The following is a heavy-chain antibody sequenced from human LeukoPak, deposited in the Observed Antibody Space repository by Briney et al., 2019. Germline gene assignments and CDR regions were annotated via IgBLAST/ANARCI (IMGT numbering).Heavy chain of an antibody. Sequence: GASVKVSCKASGYTFTSYFIHWVRQAPGQGLEWLGIINPSGGSTIYAQKLQARVTTTSDMSTSTVYMDLSSLRSEDTAIYYCARARHGSGFDYWGQGTLVSVSS. J-gene: IGHJ4*02. CDR3: ARARHGSGFDY. CDR2: INPSGGST. CDR1: GYTFTSYF. V-gene: IGHV1-46*01.